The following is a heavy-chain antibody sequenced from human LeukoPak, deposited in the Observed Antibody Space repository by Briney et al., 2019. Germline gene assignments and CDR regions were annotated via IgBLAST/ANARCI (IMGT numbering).Heavy chain of an antibody. D-gene: IGHD6-6*01. CDR3: ARLGVIAARPHFDY. V-gene: IGHV1-18*01. J-gene: IGHJ4*02. Sequence: ASVKVSCKASGYTFTSYGINWVRQAPGQGLEWMGWISAYNGNTHYAQNLQDRVTMTTDISTSTAYMELRSLRSDDTAVYFCARLGVIAARPHFDYWGQGTLVTVSS. CDR1: GYTFTSYG. CDR2: ISAYNGNT.